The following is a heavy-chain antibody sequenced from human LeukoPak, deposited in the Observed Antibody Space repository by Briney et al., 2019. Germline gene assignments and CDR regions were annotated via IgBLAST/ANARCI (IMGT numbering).Heavy chain of an antibody. CDR3: ARVARGVGGAFDI. V-gene: IGHV3-23*01. D-gene: IGHD3-3*01. CDR2: ISGSGSGGST. Sequence: GGSLRLSCAASGFTFFNYWMSWVRQAPGKGLEWVSSISGSGSGGSTYYADSVKGRFTISRDNSENTLYLQMNSLRAEDTAVYYCARVARGVGGAFDIWGQGTMVTVSS. CDR1: GFTFFNYW. J-gene: IGHJ3*02.